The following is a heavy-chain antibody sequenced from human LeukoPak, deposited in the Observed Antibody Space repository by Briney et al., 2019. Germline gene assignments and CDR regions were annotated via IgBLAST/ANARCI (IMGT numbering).Heavy chain of an antibody. V-gene: IGHV4-59*01. CDR3: ARLYLPATRFDY. CDR1: GDSTTDYY. J-gene: IGHJ4*02. D-gene: IGHD5-24*01. CDR2: INNNGNR. Sequence: PSETLSLTCTVSGDSTTDYYWNWIRQPPGRGLEWIAYINNNGNRKSNPSLKSRVTISLDTSKNQFSLNLSSLTAADTAVYYCARLYLPATRFDYWGQGTLVTVSS.